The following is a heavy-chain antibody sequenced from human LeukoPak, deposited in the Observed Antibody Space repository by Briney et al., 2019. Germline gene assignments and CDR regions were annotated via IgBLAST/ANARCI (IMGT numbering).Heavy chain of an antibody. J-gene: IGHJ6*02. CDR3: AKLMSSSWYYYYYGMDV. CDR2: ISGNGDST. D-gene: IGHD6-13*01. CDR1: GFTFSSYA. V-gene: IGHV3-23*01. Sequence: GGSLRLSCAASGFTFSSYAMSWVRQAPGKGLEWVSTISGNGDSTYHADSVRGRFTISRDNSKNTLYLRMNSLRAEDTAVYYCAKLMSSSWYYYYYGMDVWGQGTTVTVSS.